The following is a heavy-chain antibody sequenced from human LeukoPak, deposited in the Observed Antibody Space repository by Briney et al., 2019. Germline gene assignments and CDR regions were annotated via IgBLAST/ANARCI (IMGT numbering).Heavy chain of an antibody. CDR3: ARYDGGSGPFDY. V-gene: IGHV3-53*01. CDR1: GFTVSSNY. J-gene: IGHJ4*02. Sequence: GGCLRLSCAASGFTVSSNYMSWVRQAPGKGLEWVSVIYSGGNTYYADSVKGRFTISRDNSKNTLYLQMNGLRAEDTAVYYCARYDGGSGPFDYWGQGTLVTVSS. D-gene: IGHD3-10*01. CDR2: IYSGGNT.